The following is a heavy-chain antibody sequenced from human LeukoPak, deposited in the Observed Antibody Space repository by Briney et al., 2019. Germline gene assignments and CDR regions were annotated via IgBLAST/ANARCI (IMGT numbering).Heavy chain of an antibody. V-gene: IGHV1-69*06. CDR2: TIPIFGTA. CDR3: ARYSGSYQTSFDY. D-gene: IGHD1-26*01. CDR1: GYTFTSYG. Sequence: SVKVSCKASGYTFTSYGISWMRQAPGQGLEWMGGTIPIFGTANYAQKFQGRVTITADKSTSTAYMELSSLRSEDTAVYYCARYSGSYQTSFDYWGQGTLVTVSS. J-gene: IGHJ4*02.